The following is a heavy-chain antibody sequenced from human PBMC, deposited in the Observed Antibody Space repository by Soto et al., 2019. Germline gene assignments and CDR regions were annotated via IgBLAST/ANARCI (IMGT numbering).Heavy chain of an antibody. CDR1: GGSISSYY. CDR3: ARRIVVPDYYYYYMDV. Sequence: SETLSLTCTVSGGSISSYYWSWIRQPPGKGLEWIGYIYYSGSTNYNPSLKSRVTISVDTSKNQFSLKLSSVTAADTAVYYCARRIVVPDYYYYYMDVWGKGTTVTASS. D-gene: IGHD2-2*01. CDR2: IYYSGST. V-gene: IGHV4-59*08. J-gene: IGHJ6*03.